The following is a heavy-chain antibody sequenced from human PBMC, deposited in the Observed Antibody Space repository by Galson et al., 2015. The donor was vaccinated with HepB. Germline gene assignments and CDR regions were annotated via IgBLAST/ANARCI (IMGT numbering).Heavy chain of an antibody. J-gene: IGHJ4*02. CDR1: SFSITGDYY. Sequence: ETLSLTCAVSSFSITGDYYWGWVRQPPGKGLEWIGSIYPGGTTYYNPSLKSRVSMSVDTSKNHFSVNLSSVTAADTAVYFCARAVAVAAAPHYFDYWGPGTLVTVSS. V-gene: IGHV4-38-2*01. CDR2: IYPGGTT. D-gene: IGHD2-15*01. CDR3: ARAVAVAAAPHYFDY.